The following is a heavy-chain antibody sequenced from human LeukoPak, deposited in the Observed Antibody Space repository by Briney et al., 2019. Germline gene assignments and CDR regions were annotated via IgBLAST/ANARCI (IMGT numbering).Heavy chain of an antibody. Sequence: GGSLRLSCAASGFTFSSHEMNWVRQAPGKGLEWVSYISSSGSTIYYADSVKGRFTISRDNAKNSLYLQMNSLRAEDTAVYYCARDWGSGYDSANYFDYWGQGTLVTVSS. V-gene: IGHV3-48*03. CDR1: GFTFSSHE. D-gene: IGHD5-12*01. CDR2: ISSSGSTI. J-gene: IGHJ4*02. CDR3: ARDWGSGYDSANYFDY.